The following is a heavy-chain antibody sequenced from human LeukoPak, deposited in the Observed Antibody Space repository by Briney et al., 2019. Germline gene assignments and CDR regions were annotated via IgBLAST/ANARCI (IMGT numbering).Heavy chain of an antibody. D-gene: IGHD3-22*01. CDR2: IHTSGTT. V-gene: IGHV4-4*07. J-gene: IGHJ4*02. Sequence: PSETLSLTCAVSGGSSGTYYWSWIRQFAGKGLEWIGRIHTSGTTAYNPSLKSRVTMSIDTSKNQFSLKLSSVTAADTAVYYCAKHLVMTTCFENWGQGTLVTVSS. CDR3: AKHLVMTTCFEN. CDR1: GGSSGTYY.